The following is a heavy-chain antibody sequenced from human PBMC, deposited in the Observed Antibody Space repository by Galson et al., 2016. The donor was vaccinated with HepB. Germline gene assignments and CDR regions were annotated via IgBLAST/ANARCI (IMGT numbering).Heavy chain of an antibody. J-gene: IGHJ4*02. CDR2: ISGTGTNT. D-gene: IGHD6-19*01. CDR3: AKGAGTSTSGWYLDS. V-gene: IGHV3-23*01. Sequence: SLRLSCAASGFTFSSYAMSWVRQAPGKGLEWVSAISGTGTNTYYADSVKGRFTNSRDNSKNTLFLQMYSLTAEDSALYYCAKGAGTSTSGWYLDSWGQGTLVTVSS. CDR1: GFTFSSYA.